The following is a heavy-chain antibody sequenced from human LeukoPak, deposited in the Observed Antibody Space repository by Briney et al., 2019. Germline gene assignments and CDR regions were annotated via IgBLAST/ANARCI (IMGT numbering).Heavy chain of an antibody. J-gene: IGHJ3*02. D-gene: IGHD1-7*01. Sequence: ASVKVSCKVSGSTLTGHLTKFSIHWVRQAPGKGLEWMGGFDPADGETIYAQKFQGRITMTEDTSTDTAYMELTSLRSEDTAVYYCATVRWQDWNYVILYAFDIWGQGTMVTVSS. V-gene: IGHV1-24*01. CDR2: FDPADGET. CDR3: ATVRWQDWNYVILYAFDI. CDR1: GSTLTGHLTKFS.